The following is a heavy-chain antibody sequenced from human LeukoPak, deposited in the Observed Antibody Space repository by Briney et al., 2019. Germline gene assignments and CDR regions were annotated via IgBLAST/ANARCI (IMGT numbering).Heavy chain of an antibody. D-gene: IGHD3-16*01. Sequence: ASVKVSCKASGYTFTSYDINWVRQATGQGLEWMGWMNPNSGNTGYAQKFQGRVTMTRNTSISTAYMELSSLRSEDTAVYYCARADRGGGYYYYYYYMDVWDKGTTVTISS. V-gene: IGHV1-8*01. CDR2: MNPNSGNT. CDR3: ARADRGGGYYYYYYYMDV. CDR1: GYTFTSYD. J-gene: IGHJ6*03.